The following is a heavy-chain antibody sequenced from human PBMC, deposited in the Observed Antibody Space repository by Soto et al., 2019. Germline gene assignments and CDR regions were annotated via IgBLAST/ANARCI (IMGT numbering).Heavy chain of an antibody. J-gene: IGHJ5*01. CDR3: ARGRYCLTGRCFPNWFDS. D-gene: IGHD2-15*01. CDR2: IYKSATT. V-gene: IGHV4-30-4*01. Sequence: SETLSLTRSVSGDSISTVDYFWAWSRQPPGKALEYIGYIYKSATTYYNPSFESRVAIYLDTSKIQFSLNVTSVTAADTAVYFCARGRYCLTGRCFPNWFDSWGQGTLVTVSS. CDR1: GDSISTVDYF.